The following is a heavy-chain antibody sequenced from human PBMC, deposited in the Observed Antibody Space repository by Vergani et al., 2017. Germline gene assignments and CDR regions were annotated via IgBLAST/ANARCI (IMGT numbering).Heavy chain of an antibody. D-gene: IGHD2-15*01. CDR3: ARASVVAATYYFDY. CDR1: GFTFNHYA. J-gene: IGHJ4*02. CDR2: ISGSGGST. V-gene: IGHV3-23*01. Sequence: EVQLLESGGDLVQPGGSLRLSCAASGFTFNHYAMNWVRQAPGKGLEWVSGISGSGGSTYYAGSVKGRFTISRDSSKNTLYLQMNSLSAGDTAVYYCARASVVAATYYFDYWGQGTLVTVSS.